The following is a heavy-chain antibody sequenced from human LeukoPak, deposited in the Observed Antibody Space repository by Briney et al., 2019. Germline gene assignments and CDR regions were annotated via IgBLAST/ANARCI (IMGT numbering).Heavy chain of an antibody. CDR1: GYTFTSYY. J-gene: IGHJ4*02. Sequence: SVKVSCKASGYTFTSYYMHRVRQAPGQGLEWMGRIIPIFGTANYAQKFQGRVTITTDESTSTAYMELSSLRSGDTAVYYCARSTGETNDYWGQGTLVTVSS. CDR3: ARSTGETNDY. V-gene: IGHV1-69*05. CDR2: IIPIFGTA. D-gene: IGHD2-2*01.